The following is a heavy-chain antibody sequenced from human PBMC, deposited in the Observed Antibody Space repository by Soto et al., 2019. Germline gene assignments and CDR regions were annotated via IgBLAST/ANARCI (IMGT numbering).Heavy chain of an antibody. CDR3: ARESSYSFDY. CDR1: GGSISSGVYH. V-gene: IGHV4-31*03. J-gene: IGHJ4*02. CDR2: IFYTGST. D-gene: IGHD2-21*01. Sequence: PSETLSLTCTVSGGSISSGVYHWNWIRHHPGKGLEWIGYIFYTGSTYYNPSLRSRVTISVDTSKNEFSLNLTSVTAADTAVYYCARESSYSFDYWGQGALVTVSS.